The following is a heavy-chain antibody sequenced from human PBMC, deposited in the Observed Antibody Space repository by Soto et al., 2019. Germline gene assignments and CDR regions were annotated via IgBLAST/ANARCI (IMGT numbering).Heavy chain of an antibody. D-gene: IGHD5-18*01. Sequence: SETLSLTCTVSGGSIRSGGYYWSWVRQNPXRGLEWIGNIYYSGNTYYNPSLKSRLTISVDTSKNQFSLNLSSVTAADTAVYYCARDRLMATAGTARHYFGLDVWGQGTTVTVSS. CDR3: ARDRLMATAGTARHYFGLDV. J-gene: IGHJ6*02. CDR1: GGSIRSGGYY. V-gene: IGHV4-31*03. CDR2: IYYSGNT.